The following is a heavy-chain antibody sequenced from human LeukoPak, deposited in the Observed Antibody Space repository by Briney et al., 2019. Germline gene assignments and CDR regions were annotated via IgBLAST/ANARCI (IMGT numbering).Heavy chain of an antibody. Sequence: PGGSLRLSCAASGFTLSSYEMNWVRQAPGKGLEWVSYISSSGSIIYYADSVKGRFTISRENAENSLYLQMSSLRDEDTAVYYCARGGCSGSGCSSDYWGQGTLVTVSS. D-gene: IGHD2-15*01. V-gene: IGHV3-48*03. CDR3: ARGGCSGSGCSSDY. CDR1: GFTLSSYE. J-gene: IGHJ4*02. CDR2: ISSSGSII.